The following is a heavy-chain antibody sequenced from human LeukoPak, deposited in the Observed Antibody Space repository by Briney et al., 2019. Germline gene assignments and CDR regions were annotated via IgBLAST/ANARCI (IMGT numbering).Heavy chain of an antibody. CDR3: TSHLGAVRDY. D-gene: IGHD1-26*01. Sequence: TGGSLRLSCAASGFTFSNYWMHWFRQAPEKGLVWVSRIKGDGTGTTYADPVKGRFTISRDNAKNTLYLQMNNLRAEDTAVYYCTSHLGAVRDYWGQGTLVTVSS. CDR2: IKGDGTGT. CDR1: GFTFSNYW. J-gene: IGHJ4*02. V-gene: IGHV3-74*01.